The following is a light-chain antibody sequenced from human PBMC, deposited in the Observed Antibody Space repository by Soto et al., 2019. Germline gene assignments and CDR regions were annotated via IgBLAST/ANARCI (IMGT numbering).Light chain of an antibody. J-gene: IGLJ1*01. CDR2: DVS. Sequence: QSALTQPASVSGSPGQSITISCTGTSSDVGGYNYVSWYQQHPGKAPKLMIYDVSNRPSGVSNRFSGSKSGNTASLTISGLQAEDEADYYCNSWTSSSTYVFGTGTKLTVL. CDR1: SSDVGGYNY. V-gene: IGLV2-14*01. CDR3: NSWTSSSTYV.